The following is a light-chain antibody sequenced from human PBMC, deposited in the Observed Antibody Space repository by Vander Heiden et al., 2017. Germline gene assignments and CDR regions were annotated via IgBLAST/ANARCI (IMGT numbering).Light chain of an antibody. J-gene: IGKJ4*01. CDR1: QSVSNY. V-gene: IGKV3-11*01. CDR3: QRRNNWPQQVT. Sequence: DIVLTQSPTTLSLSPGERATLSCRASQSVSNYFALYWHQPGPGPRLLIYDESDTAAGSPARFSGSGCGTGITLTISSLGPEDFAVYYCQRRNNWPQQVTFGEGTKVEIK. CDR2: DES.